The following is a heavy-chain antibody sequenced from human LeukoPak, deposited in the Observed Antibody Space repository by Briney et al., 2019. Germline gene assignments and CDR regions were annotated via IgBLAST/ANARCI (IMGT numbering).Heavy chain of an antibody. J-gene: IGHJ3*02. D-gene: IGHD3-10*01. CDR2: IWYDGSNK. CDR3: AKVKRVLLWFGDLSPDAFDI. CDR1: GFTFSSYG. V-gene: IGHV3-30*02. Sequence: GGSLRLSCAASGFTFSSYGMHWVRQAPGKGLEWVAVIWYDGSNKYYADSVKGRFTISRDNSKNTLYLQMNSLRAEDTAVYYCAKVKRVLLWFGDLSPDAFDIWGQGTMVTVSS.